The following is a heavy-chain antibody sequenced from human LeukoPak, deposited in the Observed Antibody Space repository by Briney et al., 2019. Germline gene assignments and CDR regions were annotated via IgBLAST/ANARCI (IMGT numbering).Heavy chain of an antibody. Sequence: GGSLRLSCAASGFTFSSYWMHWVRQAPGEGLVWVSRINSDGSSTSYADSVKGRFTISRDNAKNTLYLQMNSLRAEDTAVYYCARDRGGDFDYWGQGTLVTVSS. CDR2: INSDGSST. D-gene: IGHD3-16*01. CDR3: ARDRGGDFDY. J-gene: IGHJ4*02. CDR1: GFTFSSYW. V-gene: IGHV3-74*01.